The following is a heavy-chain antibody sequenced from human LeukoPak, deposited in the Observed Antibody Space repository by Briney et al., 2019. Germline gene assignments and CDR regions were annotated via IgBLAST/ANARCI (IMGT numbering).Heavy chain of an antibody. CDR3: VRDHEWAFDY. Sequence: PGGSLRLSCAASGLTLSSYAMHWVRQAPGKGLEWVAVISYDGSNKYYADSVKGRFTISRDNSKNTLYLQMNSLRAEDTAVYFCVRDHEWAFDYWGQGTLVTVSS. CDR1: GLTLSSYA. CDR2: ISYDGSNK. D-gene: IGHD1-26*01. V-gene: IGHV3-30-3*01. J-gene: IGHJ4*02.